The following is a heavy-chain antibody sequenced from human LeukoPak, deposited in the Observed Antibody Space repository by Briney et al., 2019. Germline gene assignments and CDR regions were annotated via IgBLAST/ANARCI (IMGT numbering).Heavy chain of an antibody. D-gene: IGHD5-18*01. V-gene: IGHV3-30-3*01. CDR1: GFTFSNYA. CDR2: ISYDGSNQ. Sequence: GRSLRLSCAASGFTFSNYAMHWVRQAPGKGLEWVTVISYDGSNQYYADSVKGRFTISRDSSKNTLYLQMNSLRAEDTAVYYCTTGLSGDTAMVPRGVSFDYWGQGTLVTVSS. CDR3: TTGLSGDTAMVPRGVSFDY. J-gene: IGHJ4*02.